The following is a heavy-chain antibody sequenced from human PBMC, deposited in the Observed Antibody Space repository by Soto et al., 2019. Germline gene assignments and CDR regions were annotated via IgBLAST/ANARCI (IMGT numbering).Heavy chain of an antibody. CDR3: ARTKFFWTGNTYWFDP. J-gene: IGHJ5*02. CDR2: VFSNDEK. Sequence: ESGPYAGEPTETLTLTCTVSGFSLSDSRVGVAWIRQPPGKALEWLAHVFSNDEKSYTTSLKSRLTISKDTSKSQVVLTMTNMDPVDTATYYCARTKFFWTGNTYWFDPWGQGILVTVSS. CDR1: GFSLSDSRVG. D-gene: IGHD3-3*01. V-gene: IGHV2-26*01.